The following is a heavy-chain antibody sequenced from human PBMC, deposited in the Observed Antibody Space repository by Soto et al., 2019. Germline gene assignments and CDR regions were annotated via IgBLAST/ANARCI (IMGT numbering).Heavy chain of an antibody. CDR3: ARMGRGSVVEPFDP. CDR2: INAGNGNT. CDR1: GYTFTSYA. J-gene: IGHJ5*02. Sequence: QVPLVQSGAEVKKPGASVKVSCKASGYTFTSYAMHWVRQAPGQRLEWMGWINAGNGNTKYSQKFQGRVTITRDTSASTAYMELSSLRSEDTAVYYCARMGRGSVVEPFDPWGQGTLVTVSS. D-gene: IGHD2-2*01. V-gene: IGHV1-3*01.